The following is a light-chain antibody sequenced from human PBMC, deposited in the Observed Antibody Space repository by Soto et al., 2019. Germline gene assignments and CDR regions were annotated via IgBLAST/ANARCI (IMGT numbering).Light chain of an antibody. J-gene: IGLJ1*01. V-gene: IGLV2-14*01. Sequence: QSVLTQPASVSGSPGQSITISCTGTNNDVGGYNYVSWYQQHPGKAPKLMIYEVSNRPSGVSNRFSGSKSGNTASLTISGLQAEDEADYYCSSYTRTSKLLEVLGNGTTVTV. CDR2: EVS. CDR3: SSYTRTSKLLEV. CDR1: NNDVGGYNY.